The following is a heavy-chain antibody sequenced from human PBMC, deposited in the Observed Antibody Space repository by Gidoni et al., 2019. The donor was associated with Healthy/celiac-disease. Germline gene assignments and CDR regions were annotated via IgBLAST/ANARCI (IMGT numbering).Heavy chain of an antibody. CDR2: IYWDDDK. CDR3: AHSSGDYPLRAFDI. Sequence: QITLKESGPTLVKPTQTLTRTGTFSGFSLSTSGVGVGWIRQPPGKALEWLALIYWDDDKRYSPSLKSRLTITKDTSKNQVVLTMTNMDPVDTATYYCAHSSGDYPLRAFDIWGQGTMVTVSS. J-gene: IGHJ3*02. CDR1: GFSLSTSGVG. V-gene: IGHV2-5*02. D-gene: IGHD4-17*01.